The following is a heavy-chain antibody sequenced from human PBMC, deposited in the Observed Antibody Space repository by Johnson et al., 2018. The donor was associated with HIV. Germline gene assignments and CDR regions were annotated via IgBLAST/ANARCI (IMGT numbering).Heavy chain of an antibody. J-gene: IGHJ3*02. D-gene: IGHD3-22*01. V-gene: IGHV3-66*01. CDR1: GIIVTGNF. CDR3: ASGYYDRSGYYPDAFDI. Sequence: EKLVESGGGLVQPGRSLRLSCAASGIIVTGNFMSWVRQAPGKGLEGVSVIFSGGSIYYADSVTGRFSISRDNSKNTLYLQMGSLRAEDTAVYYCASGYYDRSGYYPDAFDIWGQGTMVTVSS. CDR2: IFSGGSI.